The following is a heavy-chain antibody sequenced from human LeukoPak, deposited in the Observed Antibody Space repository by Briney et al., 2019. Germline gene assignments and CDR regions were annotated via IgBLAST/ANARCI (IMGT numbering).Heavy chain of an antibody. CDR1: GGSISSYY. D-gene: IGHD1-26*01. V-gene: IGHV4-59*01. CDR2: IYYSENT. CDR3: ARDPSPFYSGSYLGFDP. Sequence: SETLSLTCTVSGGSISSYYWSWIRQPPGKGLEWIGYIYYSENTNYNPSLKSRVTISVDTSKNQCSLKLSSVTAADTAVYYCARDPSPFYSGSYLGFDPWGQGTLVTVSS. J-gene: IGHJ5*02.